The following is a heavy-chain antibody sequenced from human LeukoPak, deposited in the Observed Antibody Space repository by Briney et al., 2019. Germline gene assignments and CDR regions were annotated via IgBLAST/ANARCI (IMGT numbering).Heavy chain of an antibody. CDR3: ARVTHSSIYNWFDP. D-gene: IGHD2-21*01. Sequence: SETLSLTCAVSGGSISTYYWSWIRQPPGKGLEWIGYIHYSGSSNYNPSLKSRVTISLDTSKNQFSLKLSSVTAADTAVYYCARVTHSSIYNWFDPWGQGTLVTVSS. CDR2: IHYSGSS. J-gene: IGHJ5*02. CDR1: GGSISTYY. V-gene: IGHV4-59*01.